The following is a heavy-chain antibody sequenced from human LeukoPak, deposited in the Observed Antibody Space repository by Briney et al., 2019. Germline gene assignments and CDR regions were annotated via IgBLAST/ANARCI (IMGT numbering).Heavy chain of an antibody. D-gene: IGHD3-10*01. Sequence: SETLSLTCTVSGGSISSGGYYWSWIRQQPGKGLEWIGYIYYSGSTYYNPSLKSRVTISVDTSKNQFSLKLSSVTAADTAVYYCANYGSGSYRFDPWGQGTLVTVSS. V-gene: IGHV4-31*03. CDR3: ANYGSGSYRFDP. CDR2: IYYSGST. J-gene: IGHJ5*02. CDR1: GGSISSGGYY.